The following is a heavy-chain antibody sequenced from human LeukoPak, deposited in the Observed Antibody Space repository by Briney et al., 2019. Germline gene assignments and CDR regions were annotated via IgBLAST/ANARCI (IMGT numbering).Heavy chain of an antibody. Sequence: GGSLRLSCTASGFTFSISAMSWVRQAPGGGREGVSSISSSSTSTYYADSVKGRFTISRDNSKNTLYLQMNSLRAEDTAVYYCAKSDSTSYNAFDIWGQGTMVTVSP. V-gene: IGHV3-23*01. D-gene: IGHD2/OR15-2a*01. CDR1: GFTFSISA. CDR3: AKSDSTSYNAFDI. CDR2: ISSSSTST. J-gene: IGHJ3*02.